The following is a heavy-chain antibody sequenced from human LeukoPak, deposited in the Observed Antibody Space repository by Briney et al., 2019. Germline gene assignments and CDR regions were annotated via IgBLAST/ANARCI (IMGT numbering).Heavy chain of an antibody. J-gene: IGHJ5*02. CDR2: IYTSGST. D-gene: IGHD3-3*01. V-gene: IGHV4-4*09. CDR1: GGPISSYY. Sequence: SETLSLTCTVSGGPISSYYWSWIRQSPGKGLEWIGYIYTSGSTNYNPSLKSRVTISVDTSKNQFSLKLSSVTAADTAVYYCARTRIFDWFDPWGQGTLVTVSS. CDR3: ARTRIFDWFDP.